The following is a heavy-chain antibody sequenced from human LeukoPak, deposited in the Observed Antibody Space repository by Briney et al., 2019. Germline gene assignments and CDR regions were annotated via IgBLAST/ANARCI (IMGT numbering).Heavy chain of an antibody. V-gene: IGHV3-64D*06. Sequence: GGSLRLSCSASGFTFSSSAMHWVRQAPGKGLEYVSAISSNGGSTYYADSVKGRFTISRDNSKNTLYLQMSSLRAEDTSVYYCVKHDILAGYYNWGQGTLVTVSS. CDR1: GFTFSSSA. D-gene: IGHD3-9*01. CDR2: ISSNGGST. J-gene: IGHJ4*02. CDR3: VKHDILAGYYN.